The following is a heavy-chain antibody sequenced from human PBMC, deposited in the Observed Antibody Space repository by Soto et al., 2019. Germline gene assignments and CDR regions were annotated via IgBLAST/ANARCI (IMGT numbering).Heavy chain of an antibody. V-gene: IGHV4-39*01. CDR3: ARLPEDCTNGVCFYYYCYRAV. Sequence: QVQLQESGPGLVKASETLSLTCTVSGGSISSSSYYWGWIRQPPGKGLEWIGSIYYSGSTYYNPSLKSRVTISVDTSKNQFSLKLSSVTAADTAVYYCARLPEDCTNGVCFYYYCYRAVWGEGTMFTVSS. J-gene: IGHJ6*03. CDR2: IYYSGST. D-gene: IGHD2-8*01. CDR1: GGSISSSSYY.